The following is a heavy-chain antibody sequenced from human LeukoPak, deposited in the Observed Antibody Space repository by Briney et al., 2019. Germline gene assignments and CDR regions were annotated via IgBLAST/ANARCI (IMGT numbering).Heavy chain of an antibody. CDR2: IYSGGNT. CDR3: AKELWFGEPD. J-gene: IGHJ4*02. CDR1: GFSVSGAY. D-gene: IGHD3-10*01. Sequence: GSLRLSCAASGFSVSGAYMSWVRQAPGKGLEWVSVIYSGGNTYYADSVKSRFTISRDNSKNTLYLQMNSLRAEDTAVYYCAKELWFGEPDWGQGTLVTVSS. V-gene: IGHV3-53*01.